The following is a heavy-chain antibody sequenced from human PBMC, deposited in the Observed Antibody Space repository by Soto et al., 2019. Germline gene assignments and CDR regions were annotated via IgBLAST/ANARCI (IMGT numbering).Heavy chain of an antibody. Sequence: SETLSLTCTVSGGSISSGDYYWSWIRQPPGKGLEWIGYIYYSGSTNYNPSLKSRVTISVDTSKNQFSLKLSSVTAADTAVYYCACGSDYGEYNWFDPWGKGTLVTVSS. CDR1: GGSISSGDYY. V-gene: IGHV4-61*08. CDR2: IYYSGST. J-gene: IGHJ5*02. D-gene: IGHD4-17*01. CDR3: ACGSDYGEYNWFDP.